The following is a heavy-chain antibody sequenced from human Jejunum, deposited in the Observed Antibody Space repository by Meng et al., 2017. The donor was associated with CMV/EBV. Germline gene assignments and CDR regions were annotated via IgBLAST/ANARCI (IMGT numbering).Heavy chain of an antibody. CDR1: GFTVSRRY. D-gene: IGHD5-12*01. V-gene: IGHV3-53*01. J-gene: IGHJ5*01. Sequence: QLWESGGGLIKPGGSLRRLCAASGFTVSRRYMTWVRQAPGKVLDWVSVINTSGSTYYAESVKGRFTIFRDNSWNTLFLQMNSLRAEDTAVYYCATSTRSHDYDSWGQGTLVTVSS. CDR2: INTSGST. CDR3: ATSTRSHDYDS.